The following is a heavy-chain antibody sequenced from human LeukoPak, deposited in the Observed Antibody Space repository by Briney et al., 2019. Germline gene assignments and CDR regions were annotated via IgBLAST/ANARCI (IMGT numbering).Heavy chain of an antibody. CDR2: INHSGST. J-gene: IGHJ6*03. D-gene: IGHD2-2*01. V-gene: IGHV4-34*01. CDR3: ARRGCSSTSCSGDYYYYMDV. CDR1: GGSFSGYY. Sequence: SETLSLNCAVYGGSFSGYYWSWIRQRPGKGLEWIGEINHSGSTNYNPSLKSRVTISVDASKNQFSLKLSSVTAADTAVYYCARRGCSSTSCSGDYYYYMDVWGYGTTVTVSS.